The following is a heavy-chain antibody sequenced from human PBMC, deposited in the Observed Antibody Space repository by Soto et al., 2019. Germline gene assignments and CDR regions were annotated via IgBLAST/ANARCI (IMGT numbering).Heavy chain of an antibody. CDR1: GYTFSGYS. CDR3: ARDVFCGGAPACPDMDV. Sequence: QGALEQSGGEVKKPGASVKVSCKASGYTFSGYSITWVRQAPGQGLEWMRRISGYNGNTNYARTLRGRLTLTTDTYTSTAYMELRSLRSDDTAVYYCARDVFCGGAPACPDMDVWGQGTTVTVSS. CDR2: ISGYNGNT. J-gene: IGHJ6*02. D-gene: IGHD3-10*01. V-gene: IGHV1-18*04.